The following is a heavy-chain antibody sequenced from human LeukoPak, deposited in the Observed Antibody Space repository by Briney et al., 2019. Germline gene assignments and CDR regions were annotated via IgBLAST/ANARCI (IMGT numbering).Heavy chain of an antibody. D-gene: IGHD6-25*01. Sequence: GGSLSLSCAASGFTFSSYWMSWVRQAPGKGLEWVANIKQDGSEKYYVDSVKGRFTISRDNAKKSLFLHMNSLRAEDTAVYFCARDEGQRLPYYFEFWGQGTLVTVSS. J-gene: IGHJ4*02. CDR1: GFTFSSYW. V-gene: IGHV3-7*03. CDR2: IKQDGSEK. CDR3: ARDEGQRLPYYFEF.